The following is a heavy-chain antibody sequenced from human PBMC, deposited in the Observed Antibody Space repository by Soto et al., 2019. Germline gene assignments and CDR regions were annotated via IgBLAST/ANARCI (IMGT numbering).Heavy chain of an antibody. CDR3: ARGHSEGETYYYYGLDV. J-gene: IGHJ6*02. CDR2: IKQDGSKK. Sequence: GGSLRLSCAASGFTFNSYWMNWVRQAPAKGLEWVANIKQDGSKKYYVDSVKGRFTISRDNAKSSLYLQMNSLRVEDTAVYYCARGHSEGETYYYYGLDVWGQGTTVTVSS. D-gene: IGHD3-16*01. V-gene: IGHV3-7*01. CDR1: GFTFNSYW.